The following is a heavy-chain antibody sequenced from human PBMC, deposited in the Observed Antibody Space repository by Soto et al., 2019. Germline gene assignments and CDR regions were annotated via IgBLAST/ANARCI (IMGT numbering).Heavy chain of an antibody. CDR3: AKPLPYYDFWSGYSSAFDY. V-gene: IGHV3-23*01. CDR1: GITLSRNA. D-gene: IGHD3-3*01. J-gene: IGHJ4*02. Sequence: XGSLRLSCSASGITLSRNAMSWVRQAPGKGLEWVSAISGSGGSTYYADSVKGRFTVSRDNSKNTLYLQMNSLRAEDTAVYYCAKPLPYYDFWSGYSSAFDYWGQGTLVTVSS. CDR2: ISGSGGST.